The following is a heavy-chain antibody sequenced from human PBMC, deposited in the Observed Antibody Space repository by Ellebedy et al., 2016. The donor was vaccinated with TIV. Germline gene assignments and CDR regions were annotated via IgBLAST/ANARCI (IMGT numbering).Heavy chain of an antibody. CDR1: GFTFSDSY. J-gene: IGHJ4*02. V-gene: IGHV3-11*03. Sequence: GESLKISXKASGFTFSDSYMSWIRQTPGRGLEWTSFISSSSGYTKSADSVKGRFTISRDNAKNLLYLQMGSLSADDTAVYYCARNYGGNSGIEHWGQGTRVTVSS. CDR3: ARNYGGNSGIEH. CDR2: ISSSSGYT. D-gene: IGHD4-23*01.